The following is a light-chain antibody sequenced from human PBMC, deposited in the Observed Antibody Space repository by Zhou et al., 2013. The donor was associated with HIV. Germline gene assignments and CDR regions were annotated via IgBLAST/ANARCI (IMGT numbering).Light chain of an antibody. CDR3: QQYNTYWT. Sequence: DIQMTQSPSTLSASVGDRVTVTCRASQNISKWLAWYQQKPGRAPRFLIYEASNLQPGVPSRFSGSGSGTEFTLTITSLQPDDFATYYCQQYNTYWTFGQGTKVDIK. CDR1: QNISKW. CDR2: EAS. V-gene: IGKV1-5*03. J-gene: IGKJ1*01.